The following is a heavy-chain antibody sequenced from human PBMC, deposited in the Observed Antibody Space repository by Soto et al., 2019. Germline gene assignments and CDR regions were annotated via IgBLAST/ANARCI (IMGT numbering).Heavy chain of an antibody. CDR3: AKYGSYGYRY. D-gene: IGHD5-18*01. CDR2: ISNNGSNK. Sequence: GSLRLSCSASGFTFTTYAMHWVRQAPGKGLEYVSAISNNGSNKYYADSVKGRFTISRDNSKNTLYLQMNSLRAEDTAVYYCAKYGSYGYRYWGQGTLVTVSS. V-gene: IGHV3-64*04. J-gene: IGHJ4*02. CDR1: GFTFTTYA.